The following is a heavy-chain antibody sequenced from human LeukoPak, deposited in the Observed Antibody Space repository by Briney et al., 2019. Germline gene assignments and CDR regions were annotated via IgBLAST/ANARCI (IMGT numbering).Heavy chain of an antibody. CDR1: GGSISSSSYY. CDR3: ARDVAGRYCSSTSCYSSWDY. CDR2: IYYSGST. J-gene: IGHJ4*02. V-gene: IGHV4-39*07. Sequence: SETLSLTCTVSGGSISSSSYYWGWIRQPPGKGLEWIGSIYYSGSTYYNPSLKSRVTISVDTSKTQFSLKLSSVTAADTAVYYCARDVAGRYCSSTSCYSSWDYWGQGTLVTVPS. D-gene: IGHD2-2*01.